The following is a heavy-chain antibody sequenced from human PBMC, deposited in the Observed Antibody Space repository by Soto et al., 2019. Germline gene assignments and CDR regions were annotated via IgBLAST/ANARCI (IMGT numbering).Heavy chain of an antibody. V-gene: IGHV1-69*12. CDR2: IIPIFVTA. D-gene: IGHD6-13*01. CDR1: GGTFSSYA. J-gene: IGHJ6*02. Sequence: QVQLVQSGAEVKKPGSSVKVSCKASGGTFSSYAISWVRQAPGQGLELMGGIIPIFVTANYAQKFQGRVTITADESTSTASMELSSLRSEDTAVYYCARGHIAAAGSEGDYYYYYGMDVWGQGTTVTVSS. CDR3: ARGHIAAAGSEGDYYYYYGMDV.